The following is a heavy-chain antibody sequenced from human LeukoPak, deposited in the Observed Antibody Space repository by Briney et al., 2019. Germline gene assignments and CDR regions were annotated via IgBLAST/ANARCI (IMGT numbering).Heavy chain of an antibody. J-gene: IGHJ5*02. D-gene: IGHD3-10*01. Sequence: PGGSLRLSCAASGFTFSSYGMHWVRQAPGKGLEWEALISFDGSQRYYADSVKGRFTISRDNSKSTVYLQMNSLRVEDAAVYYCSKDLTSDFGGDLDPWGQGTLVTVSS. CDR2: ISFDGSQR. CDR3: SKDLTSDFGGDLDP. CDR1: GFTFSSYG. V-gene: IGHV3-30*02.